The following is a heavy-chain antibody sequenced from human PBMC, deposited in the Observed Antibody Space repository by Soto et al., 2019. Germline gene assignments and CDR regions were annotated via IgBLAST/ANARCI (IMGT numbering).Heavy chain of an antibody. D-gene: IGHD6-13*01. V-gene: IGHV1-18*01. Sequence: ASVKVSCKASGYTFTSYCMSWVRQAPGQGLEWMGWISAYNGNTNYAQKLQGRVTMTTDTSTSTAYMELRSLRSDDTAVYYCARVRPQQLVGYYYYGMDVWGQGTTVTVSS. CDR3: ARVRPQQLVGYYYYGMDV. CDR1: GYTFTSYC. J-gene: IGHJ6*02. CDR2: ISAYNGNT.